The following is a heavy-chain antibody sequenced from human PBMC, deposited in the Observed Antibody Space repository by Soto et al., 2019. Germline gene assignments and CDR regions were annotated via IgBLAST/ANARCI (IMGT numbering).Heavy chain of an antibody. CDR2: ISAYNGNA. Sequence: ASVKVSCKASGYTFTSYGISWVRQAPGQGLEWMGWISAYNGNANYAQKLQGRVTMTADTSTSTAYMELRSLRSEDTAVYYCARNRNVVVPAAVFWWFDPWGQGTLVTVSS. J-gene: IGHJ5*02. D-gene: IGHD2-2*01. CDR3: ARNRNVVVPAAVFWWFDP. V-gene: IGHV1-18*01. CDR1: GYTFTSYG.